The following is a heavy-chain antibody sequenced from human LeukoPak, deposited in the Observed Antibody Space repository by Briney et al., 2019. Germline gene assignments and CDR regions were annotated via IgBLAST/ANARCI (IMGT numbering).Heavy chain of an antibody. D-gene: IGHD2-15*01. J-gene: IGHJ4*02. Sequence: PGGSLRLSCAASGFTFSSYAMHWVRQAPGKGLEWVANIKQDGSEKYYVDSVKGRFTISRDNAKNSLYLQMNSLRAEDTAVYYCAREEDMNWGQGTLVTVSS. CDR3: AREEDMN. V-gene: IGHV3-7*01. CDR1: GFTFSSYA. CDR2: IKQDGSEK.